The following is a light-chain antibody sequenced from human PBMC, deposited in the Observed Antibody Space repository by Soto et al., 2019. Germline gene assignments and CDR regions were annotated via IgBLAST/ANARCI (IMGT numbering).Light chain of an antibody. CDR2: AAS. Sequence: AIRMTQSPSSFSASTGDRVTITCLASQGISSYLAWYQQKPGKAPKLLIYAASTLQSGVPSRFSGSGSGTDFTLTISCLQSEDFATYYCQQYYSYPRITFGQGTRLEIK. CDR3: QQYYSYPRIT. V-gene: IGKV1-8*01. J-gene: IGKJ5*01. CDR1: QGISSY.